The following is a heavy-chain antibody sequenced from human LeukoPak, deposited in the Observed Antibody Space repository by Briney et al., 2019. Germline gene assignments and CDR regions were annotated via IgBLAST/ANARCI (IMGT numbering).Heavy chain of an antibody. Sequence: SVKVSCKASGGTFSSYAISWVRQAPGQGLEWMGGIIPIFGTANYAQKFQGRVTITADESTSTAYMELSSLRSEDTAVYYCARETRSLVIGAAAGPWNYWGQGTLVTVSS. CDR2: IIPIFGTA. V-gene: IGHV1-69*13. CDR3: ARETRSLVIGAAAGPWNY. D-gene: IGHD6-13*01. CDR1: GGTFSSYA. J-gene: IGHJ4*02.